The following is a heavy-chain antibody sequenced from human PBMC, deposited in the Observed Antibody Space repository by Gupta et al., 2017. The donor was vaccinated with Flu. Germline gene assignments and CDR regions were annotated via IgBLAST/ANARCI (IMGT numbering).Heavy chain of an antibody. CDR2: IYADSGAT. CDR3: AREGVGPTKNFNH. Sequence: VQVVQCGAEVKKPGASVTVSCEASGFTFTGPYVHWVRQAPGQGLEYMGYIYADSGATGCAPKFQGRVTVTRDTSTGTVYMELTSLTSDDTAIYYCAREGVGPTKNFNHWGLGTLVIVSS. V-gene: IGHV1-2*02. CDR1: GFTFTGPY. J-gene: IGHJ4*02. D-gene: IGHD1-26*01.